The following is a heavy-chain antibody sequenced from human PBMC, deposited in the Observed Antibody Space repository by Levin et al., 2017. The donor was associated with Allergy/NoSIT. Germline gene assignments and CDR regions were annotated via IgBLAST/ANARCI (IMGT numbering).Heavy chain of an antibody. J-gene: IGHJ4*02. D-gene: IGHD5/OR15-5a*01. Sequence: RAGGSLRLSCTVSGGSISSSDYAWDWIRQPPGKGLEWIASISYTGSTSYNPSLKGRLTISVDTSKNEFSLNLYSVTAADSAVYFCARRRHLYDYCDYWGQGTLVTVSS. CDR2: ISYTGST. V-gene: IGHV4-39*01. CDR3: ARRRHLYDYCDY. CDR1: GGSISSSDYA.